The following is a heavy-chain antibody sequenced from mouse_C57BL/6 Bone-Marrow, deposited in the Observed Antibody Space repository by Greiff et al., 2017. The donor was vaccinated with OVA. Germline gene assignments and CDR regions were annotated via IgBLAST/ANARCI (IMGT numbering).Heavy chain of an antibody. D-gene: IGHD1-1*01. J-gene: IGHJ2*01. Sequence: VQLQQSGPGLVKPSQSLSLTCSVTGYSITSGYYWNWIRQFPGNKLEWMGYISYDGSNNYNPSLKNRISITRDTSKNQFFLKLNSVTTEDTATYYCARDYYGSSYYWGQGTTLTVSS. CDR3: ARDYYGSSYY. V-gene: IGHV3-6*01. CDR2: ISYDGSN. CDR1: GYSITSGYY.